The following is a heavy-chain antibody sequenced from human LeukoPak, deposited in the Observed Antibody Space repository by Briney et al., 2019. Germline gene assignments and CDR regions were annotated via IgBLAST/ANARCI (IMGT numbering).Heavy chain of an antibody. Sequence: ASVKVSCKASGYTFTSYGISWVRQAPGQGLEWMGWISAYNGNTNYAQKLQGRVTMTRDMSTSTVYMELSSLRSEDTAVYYCARAAQNYDFWSGYYAQGDYWGQGTLVTVSS. CDR3: ARAAQNYDFWSGYYAQGDY. D-gene: IGHD3-3*01. CDR1: GYTFTSYG. CDR2: ISAYNGNT. V-gene: IGHV1-18*01. J-gene: IGHJ4*02.